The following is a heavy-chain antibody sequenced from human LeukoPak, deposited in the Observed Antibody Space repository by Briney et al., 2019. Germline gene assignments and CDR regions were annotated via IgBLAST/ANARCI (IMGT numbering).Heavy chain of an antibody. J-gene: IGHJ4*02. CDR3: ARNTAMADGVDY. D-gene: IGHD5-18*01. CDR2: IYSGGST. CDR1: GFTVSSNY. V-gene: IGHV3-53*01. Sequence: GGSLRLSCAASGFTVSSNYMSWVRQAPGKGLEWVSVIYSGGSTYYADSVKGRFTISRDNSKNTLYLQMNSLRAEDTAVYYCARNTAMADGVDYWGQGTLVTVSS.